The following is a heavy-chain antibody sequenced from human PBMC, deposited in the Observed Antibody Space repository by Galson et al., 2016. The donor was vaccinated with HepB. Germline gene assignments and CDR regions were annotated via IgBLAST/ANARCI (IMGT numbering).Heavy chain of an antibody. V-gene: IGHV1-24*01. CDR3: ATGLDFWRGSHVAFDI. CDR2: FDPEEGET. Sequence: SVKVSCKVSGYTLSKLSMHWVRQAPGKGLECMGGFDPEEGETIYAQKFQGRVTMDEDTSTDTAYMELSSLRSEDTAVYYCATGLDFWRGSHVAFDIWGQGTMAIVSS. CDR1: GYTLSKLS. J-gene: IGHJ3*02. D-gene: IGHD3-3*01.